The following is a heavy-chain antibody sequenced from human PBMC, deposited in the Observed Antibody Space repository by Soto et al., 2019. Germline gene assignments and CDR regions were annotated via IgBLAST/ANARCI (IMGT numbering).Heavy chain of an antibody. CDR3: ARYRREAVAGYTLDN. D-gene: IGHD6-13*01. J-gene: IGHJ4*02. CDR1: GGSIISNY. V-gene: IGHV4-59*01. CDR2: VYNSGST. Sequence: PSETLSLTCTVSGGSIISNYCTCIRHPPCKGLEWIVYVYNSGSTNYNPSLKSRVTISEDTSKSQFSLKVNSMTAADTAVYYCARYRREAVAGYTLDNWGQGILVTVSS.